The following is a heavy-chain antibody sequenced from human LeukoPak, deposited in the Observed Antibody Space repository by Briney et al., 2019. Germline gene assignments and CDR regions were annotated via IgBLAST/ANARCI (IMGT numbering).Heavy chain of an antibody. CDR2: IGIRGDT. D-gene: IGHD6-19*01. CDR1: GFTFIDYD. V-gene: IGHV3-13*01. Sequence: GGSLRLSCAASGFTFIDYDMHWVRQVIGKGLEWVSAIGIRGDTHYSGSVKGRFTISRENAESSLYLQMNSLRAEDTAVYYRARGGIQVSGIDEFDYWGQGTLVTVSS. J-gene: IGHJ4*02. CDR3: ARGGIQVSGIDEFDY.